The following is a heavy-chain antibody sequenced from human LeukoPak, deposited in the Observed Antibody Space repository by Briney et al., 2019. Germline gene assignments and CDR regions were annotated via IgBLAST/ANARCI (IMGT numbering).Heavy chain of an antibody. CDR1: EYALTELS. D-gene: IGHD2-2*02. CDR2: FDPEAGET. CDR3: ARAPIVVVPAAIGGDYYYYMDV. V-gene: IGHV1-24*01. J-gene: IGHJ6*03. Sequence: EASVTVSCKVSEYALTELSIHWVRQTPGKGLECMGGFDPEAGETIYAQKFQGRVTMTEDTSTDTAYMELSSLRSEDTAVYYCARAPIVVVPAAIGGDYYYYMDVWGKGTTVTVSS.